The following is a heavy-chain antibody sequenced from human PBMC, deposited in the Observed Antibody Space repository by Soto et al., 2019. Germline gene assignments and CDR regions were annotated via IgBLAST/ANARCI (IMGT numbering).Heavy chain of an antibody. Sequence: QVQLVQSGAEVKKPGASVKVSCKASGYTFTSYGVSWVRQAPGQGLEWMGWISGYNGNTNYAQKLQGRVTMTTDTSTSTAYMELRSLRSDDTAVYYCARAGKYYYGSGSPYYYGMDVCGQWITVTVSS. CDR2: ISGYNGNT. D-gene: IGHD3-10*01. CDR3: ARAGKYYYGSGSPYYYGMDV. CDR1: GYTFTSYG. J-gene: IGHJ6*02. V-gene: IGHV1-18*04.